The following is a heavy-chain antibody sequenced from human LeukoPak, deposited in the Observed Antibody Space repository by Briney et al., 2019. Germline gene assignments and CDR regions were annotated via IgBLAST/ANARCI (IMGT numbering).Heavy chain of an antibody. CDR3: ARHTSMVRGVMKYYFDY. CDR2: IYYSGST. Sequence: ETLSLTCTVSGGSISSSSYYWVWMRQPPGKGLEWIGSIYYSGSTYYNPSLKSRVTISVDTSKNQFSLRLNSVTAADTAVYYCARHTSMVRGVMKYYFDYWGQGTLATVSS. CDR1: GGSISSSSYY. V-gene: IGHV4-39*01. D-gene: IGHD3-10*01. J-gene: IGHJ4*02.